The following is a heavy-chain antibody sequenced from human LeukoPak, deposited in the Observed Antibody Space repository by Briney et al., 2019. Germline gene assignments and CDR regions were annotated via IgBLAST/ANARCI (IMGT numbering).Heavy chain of an antibody. CDR1: GGSISSSSYY. CDR3: ARGLVYATYFDY. Sequence: SETLSLTCTVSGGSISSSSYYWGWIRQPPGKGLEWIGSIYYSGSTYYNPSLKSRVTISVDTSKNQFSLKLSSVTAADTAVYYCARGLVYATYFDYWGQGTLVTVSS. CDR2: IYYSGST. J-gene: IGHJ4*02. D-gene: IGHD2-8*01. V-gene: IGHV4-39*01.